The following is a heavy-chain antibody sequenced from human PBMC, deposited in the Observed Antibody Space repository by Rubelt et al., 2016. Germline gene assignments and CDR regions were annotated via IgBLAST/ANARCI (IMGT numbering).Heavy chain of an antibody. J-gene: IGHJ4*02. CDR2: INPSDGST. V-gene: IGHV1-46*01. CDR3: ARVGDYDSSGYP. CDR1: NY. Sequence: NYVHWVRQAPGQGLEWMGVINPSDGSTSYAQKFQGRVTMTRDRSTSTVYMELSSLRSEDTAVYYCARVGDYDSSGYPWGQGTLVTVSS. D-gene: IGHD3-22*01.